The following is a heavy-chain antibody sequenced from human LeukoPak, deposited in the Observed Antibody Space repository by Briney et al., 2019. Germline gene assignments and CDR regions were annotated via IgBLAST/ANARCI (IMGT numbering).Heavy chain of an antibody. CDR3: ARGSYSGYANFDY. V-gene: IGHV4-59*01. CDR2: IYYSGST. Sequence: SETLSLTCTVSGGSISSYYWSWIRQPPGKGLEWIGNIYYSGSTNYNPSLKSRVAISVDTSKNQFSLKLSSVTAADTAVYYCARGSYSGYANFDYWGQGTLVTVSS. D-gene: IGHD5-12*01. CDR1: GGSISSYY. J-gene: IGHJ4*02.